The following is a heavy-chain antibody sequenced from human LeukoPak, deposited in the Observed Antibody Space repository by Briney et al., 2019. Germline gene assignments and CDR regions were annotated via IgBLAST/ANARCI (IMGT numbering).Heavy chain of an antibody. CDR1: GFTFSSYA. CDR2: ISGSGGST. J-gene: IGHJ6*02. Sequence: GGSLRLSCAASGFTFSSYAMSWVRQAPGKGLEWVSAISGSGGSTYYADSVKGRFTISRDNSKNTLYLQMNSLRAEDTAVYYCAKDRVGFGELLSSYYYGMDVWGQGTTVTVSS. CDR3: AKDRVGFGELLSSYYYGMDV. V-gene: IGHV3-23*01. D-gene: IGHD3-10*01.